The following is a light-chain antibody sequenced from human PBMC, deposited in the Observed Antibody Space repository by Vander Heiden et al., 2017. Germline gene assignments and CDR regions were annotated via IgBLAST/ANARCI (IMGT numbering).Light chain of an antibody. CDR2: AAS. V-gene: IGKV1-33*01. Sequence: IQMTQSPSSLSASIGNRVTITCQASQDISNYLNWYQQKPGNAPKLLISAASNLETGVPSRFSGTGSGTDFTFTITSLQPEDIATYYCHQDDNFPYTFGQGTKLEIK. CDR1: QDISNY. CDR3: HQDDNFPYT. J-gene: IGKJ2*01.